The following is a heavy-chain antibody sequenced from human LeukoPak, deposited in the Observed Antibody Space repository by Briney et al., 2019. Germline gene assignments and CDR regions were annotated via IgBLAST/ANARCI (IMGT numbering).Heavy chain of an antibody. D-gene: IGHD3-16*02. Sequence: PGGSLRLSCAASGFTFSNAWMSWVRQAPGKGLEWVGRGKSKTDGGTTDYAAPVKGRFTISRDDSKNTLYLQMNSLKTEDTAVYYCVGYRYYFDYWGRGTLVTVSS. CDR2: GKSKTDGGTT. CDR1: GFTFSNAW. CDR3: VGYRYYFDY. J-gene: IGHJ4*02. V-gene: IGHV3-15*01.